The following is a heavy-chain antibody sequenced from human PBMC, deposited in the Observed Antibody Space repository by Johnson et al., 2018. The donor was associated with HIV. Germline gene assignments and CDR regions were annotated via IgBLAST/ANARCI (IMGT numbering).Heavy chain of an antibody. CDR3: AKGQLAVEMATITEAFDL. CDR2: ISWNSGSI. CDR1: GFTFDDHA. Sequence: VQLVESGGGLVQPGRSLRLSCAASGFTFDDHAMHWVRQAPGKGLEWVSGISWNSGSIVYADSVKGRFTFSRDNAENSLHLQINSLRNEDTALYYCAKGQLAVEMATITEAFDLWGQGTMVTVSS. J-gene: IGHJ3*01. D-gene: IGHD5-24*01. V-gene: IGHV3-9*01.